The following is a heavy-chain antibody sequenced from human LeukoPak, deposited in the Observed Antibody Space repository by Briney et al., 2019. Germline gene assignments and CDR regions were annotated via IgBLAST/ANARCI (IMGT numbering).Heavy chain of an antibody. Sequence: PSETLSLTCTVSGGSISSSTYYWGWIRQPPGKGLEWIGNIYNSGSTYYSPSLKSRVTISVDTSKNQFSLKLSSVTAADTAVYYCAREGRGIVDHWGQGTLVTVSS. J-gene: IGHJ4*02. CDR3: AREGRGIVDH. D-gene: IGHD6-13*01. CDR2: IYNSGST. V-gene: IGHV4-39*02. CDR1: GGSISSSTYY.